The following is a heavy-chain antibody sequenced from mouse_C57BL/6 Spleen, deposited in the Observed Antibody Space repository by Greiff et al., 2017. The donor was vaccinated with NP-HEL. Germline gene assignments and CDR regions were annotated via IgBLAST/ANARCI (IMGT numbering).Heavy chain of an antibody. CDR2: ISDGGSYT. J-gene: IGHJ2*01. V-gene: IGHV5-4*01. D-gene: IGHD2-1*01. Sequence: EVHLVESGGGLVKPGGSLKLSCAASGFTFSSYAMSWLRQTPEKRLEWVATISDGGSYTYYPDNVKGRFTISRDNAKNDMYLQMSHRQSEDTAMYYCARDRVYYGNCFDYWGQGTTLTVSS. CDR1: GFTFSSYA. CDR3: ARDRVYYGNCFDY.